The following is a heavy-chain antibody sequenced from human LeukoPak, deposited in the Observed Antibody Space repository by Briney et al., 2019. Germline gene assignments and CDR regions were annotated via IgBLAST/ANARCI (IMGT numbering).Heavy chain of an antibody. V-gene: IGHV4-39*01. CDR2: IYHSGST. Sequence: PSQTLSLTCTVSGGSISSGSYYWSWIRQPPGKGLEWIGSIYHSGSTYYNPSLKSRVTISVGTSKNQFSLKLSSVTAADTAVYYCARHRVGVAVPAAIGYWGQGTLVTVSS. J-gene: IGHJ4*02. CDR1: GGSISSGSYY. D-gene: IGHD2-2*02. CDR3: ARHRVGVAVPAAIGY.